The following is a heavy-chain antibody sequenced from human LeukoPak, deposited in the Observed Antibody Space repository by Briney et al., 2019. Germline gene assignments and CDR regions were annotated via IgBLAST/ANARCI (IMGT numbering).Heavy chain of an antibody. CDR3: ARGDSGYDYGFDN. D-gene: IGHD5-12*01. J-gene: IGHJ4*02. Sequence: SVKVSCKASGGTSSSHAISWVRQAPGQGLEWVGGIIPIFGTTNYAQKFQGRVTITTDESTSTGYMELRSLRSDDTAVYYCARGDSGYDYGFDNWGQGTLVTVSS. V-gene: IGHV1-69*05. CDR2: IIPIFGTT. CDR1: GGTSSSHA.